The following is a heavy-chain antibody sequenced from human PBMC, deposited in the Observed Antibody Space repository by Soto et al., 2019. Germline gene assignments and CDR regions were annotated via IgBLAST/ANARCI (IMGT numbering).Heavy chain of an antibody. CDR1: VYTFNSYG. V-gene: IGHV1-18*01. CDR3: ARDRLYCTNGVCAKNYDY. J-gene: IGHJ4*02. D-gene: IGHD2-8*01. Sequence: GASVKVSCKDSVYTFNSYGIRWVRQDPGQGLEWMGWISAYNGNTNYAQKLQGRVTMTTDTSTSTAYMELRSLRSDDTAVYYCARDRLYCTNGVCAKNYDYWGQGTLVTVSS. CDR2: ISAYNGNT.